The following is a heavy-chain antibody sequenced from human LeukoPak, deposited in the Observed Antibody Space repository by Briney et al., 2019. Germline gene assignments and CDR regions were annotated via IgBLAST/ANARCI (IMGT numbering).Heavy chain of an antibody. CDR1: GYTFTSYY. Sequence: ASVKVSCKASGYTFTSYYMHWVRQAPGQGLEWMGIINPSGGSTSYAQKFQGRVTMTEDTSTDTAYMELSSLRSEDTAVYYCAQGHSYFDFDYWGQGTLVTVSS. D-gene: IGHD2/OR15-2a*01. CDR3: AQGHSYFDFDY. CDR2: INPSGGST. V-gene: IGHV1-46*01. J-gene: IGHJ4*02.